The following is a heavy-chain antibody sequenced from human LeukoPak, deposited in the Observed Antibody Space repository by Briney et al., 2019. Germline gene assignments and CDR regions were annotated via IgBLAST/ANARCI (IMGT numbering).Heavy chain of an antibody. V-gene: IGHV3-30*02. D-gene: IGHD1-26*01. CDR2: IRYDGSNK. CDR1: GFTFSSYG. CDR3: ANSLWDASDY. Sequence: GGSLRLSCAASGFTFSSYGMHWVRQAPGKGLEWVAFIRYDGSNKYYADSMKGRFTISRDNSKNTLYLQMNSLRAEDTAVYYCANSLWDASDYWGQGTLVTVSS. J-gene: IGHJ4*02.